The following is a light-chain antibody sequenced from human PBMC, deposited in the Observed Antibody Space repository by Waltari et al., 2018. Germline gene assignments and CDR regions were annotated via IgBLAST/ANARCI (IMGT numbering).Light chain of an antibody. J-gene: IGKJ1*01. V-gene: IGKV3D-15*01. Sequence: EIVMTQSPAVLSVSPGQRATLSCRASETVTSHLAWSQQKPGQAPRLLIYDVSTRAAGIPARFSGSGSETEFTLTVTSLQSEDCAVYYCQQYYEWQTFGPGTKVEIK. CDR1: ETVTSH. CDR2: DVS. CDR3: QQYYEWQT.